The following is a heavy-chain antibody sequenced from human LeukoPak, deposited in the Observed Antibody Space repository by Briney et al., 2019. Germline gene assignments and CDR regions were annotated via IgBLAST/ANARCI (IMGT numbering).Heavy chain of an antibody. CDR2: IVVGSGNT. V-gene: IGHV1-58*01. CDR1: GFTFTSSA. Sequence: ASVKVSCKASGFTFTSSAVQWVRQARGQRLEWIGWIVVGSGNTNYAQKFQERVAITRDMSTSTAYMELSSLRSEDTAVYYCAADPTTVTTKPPWGQGTLVTVSS. J-gene: IGHJ5*02. D-gene: IGHD4-11*01. CDR3: AADPTTVTTKPP.